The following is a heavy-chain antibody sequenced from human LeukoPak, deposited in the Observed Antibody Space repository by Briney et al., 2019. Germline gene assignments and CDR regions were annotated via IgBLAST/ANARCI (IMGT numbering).Heavy chain of an antibody. CDR2: ISSSGSTI. D-gene: IGHD5-18*01. Sequence: SGGSLRLSCAASGFTFSDYYMSWIRQAPGKGLEWVSYISSSGSTIYYADSVKGRFTISRDNAKNSLYLQMNSLRAEDTALYYCAKDVEHTAMAFGTYFDYWGQGTLVTVSS. CDR3: AKDVEHTAMAFGTYFDY. V-gene: IGHV3-11*01. J-gene: IGHJ4*02. CDR1: GFTFSDYY.